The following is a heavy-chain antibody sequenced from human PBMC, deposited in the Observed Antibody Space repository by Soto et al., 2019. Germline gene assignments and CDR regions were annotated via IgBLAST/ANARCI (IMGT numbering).Heavy chain of an antibody. Sequence: LSLTCTVSGESIISGGYYWSWIRQHPGKGLEWIGYIYYSGSTYYIPSLKSRVTISVDTSKNQFSLKLSSVTAADTAVYYCVRDRGDILTGYYIGYFEYWGQGTMVTVSS. CDR3: VRDRGDILTGYYIGYFEY. V-gene: IGHV4-31*03. J-gene: IGHJ4*02. CDR2: IYYSGST. CDR1: GESIISGGYY. D-gene: IGHD3-9*01.